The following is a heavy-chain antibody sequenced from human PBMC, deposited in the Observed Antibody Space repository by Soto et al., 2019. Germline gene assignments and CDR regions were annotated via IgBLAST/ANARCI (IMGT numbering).Heavy chain of an antibody. CDR3: ARDSRVAVASIVN. D-gene: IGHD6-19*01. J-gene: IGHJ4*02. CDR1: GFTFSSYW. Sequence: GGSLELSCAASGFTFSSYWMSWVRQAPGKGLEWVANIKQDGSEKYYVDSVKGRFTISRDNAKNSLYLQMNSLRAEDTAVYYCARDSRVAVASIVNWGQGTLVTVSS. V-gene: IGHV3-7*01. CDR2: IKQDGSEK.